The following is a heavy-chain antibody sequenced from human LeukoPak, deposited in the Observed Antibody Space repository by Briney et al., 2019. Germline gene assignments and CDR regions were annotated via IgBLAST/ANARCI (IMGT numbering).Heavy chain of an antibody. CDR2: ISYDGSTE. V-gene: IGHV3-30*18. J-gene: IGHJ4*02. CDR3: KKPTYNETAIGRRGGFDH. CDR1: VVTLSKSV. Sequence: PGGSLRLSSAPSVVTLSKSVIYTVCQAPGKGLEWVAGISYDGSTEQYADSVKGRFTISRDNSKNTLNLQMNSLREEDTAVFHFKKPTYNETAIGRRGGFDHWGQGTLVTVSS. D-gene: IGHD2-21*02.